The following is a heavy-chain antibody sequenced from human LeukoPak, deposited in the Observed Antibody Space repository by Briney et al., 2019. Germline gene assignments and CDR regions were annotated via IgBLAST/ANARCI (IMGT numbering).Heavy chain of an antibody. CDR3: AKGFASNWYYFDY. Sequence: GGSLRLSCAASGFTFSSYAMTWVRQAPGKGLEWVSAISGSGGGTYYADSVTGRFSISRDNSENTLYLQMNSLRAEDTAVYFCAKGFASNWYYFDYWGQGTLVTVSS. CDR1: GFTFSSYA. J-gene: IGHJ4*02. CDR2: ISGSGGGT. D-gene: IGHD6-13*01. V-gene: IGHV3-23*01.